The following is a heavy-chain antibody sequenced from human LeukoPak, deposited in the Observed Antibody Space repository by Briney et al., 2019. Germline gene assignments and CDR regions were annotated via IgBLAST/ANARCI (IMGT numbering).Heavy chain of an antibody. V-gene: IGHV1-2*02. CDR3: ARGRSYYDTSNYSYDY. D-gene: IGHD3-22*01. Sequence: ASVTVSCTASGYTFTAYYMHWVRKAPGQGLEWMGWINPNSGDTNYAQKFQDRVTMTRDTSISTAYMELSRLRSDDTALYYCARGRSYYDTSNYSYDYWGQGTLVTVSS. J-gene: IGHJ4*02. CDR1: GYTFTAYY. CDR2: INPNSGDT.